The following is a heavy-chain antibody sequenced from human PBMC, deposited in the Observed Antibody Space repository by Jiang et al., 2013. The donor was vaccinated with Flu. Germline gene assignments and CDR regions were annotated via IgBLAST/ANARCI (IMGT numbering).Heavy chain of an antibody. D-gene: IGHD1-26*01. J-gene: IGHJ6*02. CDR3: ARDSGSYRSPFFYYYYGMDV. V-gene: IGHV3-11*01. Sequence: DSVKGRFTIPRDNAKNSLYLQMNSLRAEDTAVYYCARDSGSYRSPFFYYYYGMDVWGQGTTVTVSS.